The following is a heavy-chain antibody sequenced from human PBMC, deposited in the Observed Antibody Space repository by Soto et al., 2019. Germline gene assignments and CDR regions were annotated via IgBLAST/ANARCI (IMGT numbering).Heavy chain of an antibody. CDR1: GNTHTIYF. V-gene: IGHV1-2*02. CDR2: INSVSGGA. CDR3: ARGGSYYAH. D-gene: IGHD1-26*01. J-gene: IGHJ4*02. Sequence: QVQLVQSGAEVKQPGASVRVSCKASGNTHTIYFIHWLRQAPGQGPEWMGWINSVSGGANYAHKFQGQVTMTRDTSSTTAFMELSGLRSDDTAVYYCARGGSYYAHWGQGTLVTVSS.